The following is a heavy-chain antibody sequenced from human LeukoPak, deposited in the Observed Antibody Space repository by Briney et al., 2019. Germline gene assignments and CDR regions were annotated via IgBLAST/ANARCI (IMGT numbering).Heavy chain of an antibody. V-gene: IGHV4-59*08. J-gene: IGHJ4*02. D-gene: IGHD3-16*01. CDR2: IYYSGST. CDR1: GGSLSSYY. Sequence: SETLSLTCTVSGGSLSSYYWSWIRQPPGKGLEWIGYIYYSGSTNYNPSLKSRVTISVDTSKNQFSLKLSSVTAADTAVYYCARLGFASVDYWGQGTLVTASS. CDR3: ARLGFASVDY.